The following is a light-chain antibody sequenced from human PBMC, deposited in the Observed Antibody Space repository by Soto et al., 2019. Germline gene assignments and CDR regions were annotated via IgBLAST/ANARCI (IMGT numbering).Light chain of an antibody. CDR2: VAS. CDR3: QKYNSAPWT. J-gene: IGKJ1*01. CDR1: QGISNY. V-gene: IGKV1-27*01. Sequence: DLQMTQSPSYLSASVGDRVTITCRASQGISNYLAWYQQQPGKVPKLLIYVASTLQSGVPSRFSGSGSGTDFTLTISSLQPEDVATYYCQKYNSAPWTFGQGTKVEIK.